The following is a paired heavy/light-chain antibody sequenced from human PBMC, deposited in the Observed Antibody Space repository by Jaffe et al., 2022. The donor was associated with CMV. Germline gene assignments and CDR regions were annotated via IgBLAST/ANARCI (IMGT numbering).Light chain of an antibody. CDR2: GGS. Sequence: EIVLTQSPGTLSLYPGQRATLYCRSSQSFSSNFLAWYQQKPGQAPRLLIYGGSTRATGVPDRFSASGSGAEFSLTVSGLEPEDFAVYFCHQYQTSHTFGQGTKLEIQ. CDR1: QSFSSNF. J-gene: IGKJ2*01. CDR3: HQYQTSHT. V-gene: IGKV3-20*01.
Heavy chain of an antibody. CDR3: ARGGGWHYFDP. D-gene: IGHD2-15*01. Sequence: QVQLQQWGAGLLKPSETLSLTCAVYGGSLTGYYRSWLRQSPGRGLEWIGEINQSGNTDYNPSLKSRVTISLDTSKNQFSLRLTSVTAADTAIYYCARGGGWHYFDPWGQGTLVTVSS. V-gene: IGHV4-34*02. CDR1: GGSLTGYY. CDR2: INQSGNT. J-gene: IGHJ5*02.